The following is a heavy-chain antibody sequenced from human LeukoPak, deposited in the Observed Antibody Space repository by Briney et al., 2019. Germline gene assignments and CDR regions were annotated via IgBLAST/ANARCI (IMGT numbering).Heavy chain of an antibody. CDR2: INHSGST. CDR3: ARRADVRGAAGTKIDY. Sequence: SETLSLTCAVSGGSISSSNWWSWVRQPPGKGLEWIGEINHSGSTNYNPSLKSRVTISVDTSKNQFSLKLRSVTAADTAVYYCARRADVRGAAGTKIDYWGQGTLVTVSS. D-gene: IGHD6-13*01. V-gene: IGHV4-4*02. J-gene: IGHJ4*02. CDR1: GGSISSSNW.